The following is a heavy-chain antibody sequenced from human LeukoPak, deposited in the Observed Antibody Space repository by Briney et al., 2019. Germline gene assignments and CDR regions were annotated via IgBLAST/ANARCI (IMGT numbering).Heavy chain of an antibody. CDR1: GDSISNMDSSYW. J-gene: IGHJ4*02. CDR2: VHHNGST. Sequence: PSETLSLTCTASGDSISNMDSSYWWTWVRQSPEKGLEWIGEVHHNGSTNYNRSLKSRVNMSVDKSRNQFSLKLTSVTAADTAVYYCARSTSVWYGFDLWGQGTLVTVSS. D-gene: IGHD6-19*01. V-gene: IGHV4-4*02. CDR3: ARSTSVWYGFDL.